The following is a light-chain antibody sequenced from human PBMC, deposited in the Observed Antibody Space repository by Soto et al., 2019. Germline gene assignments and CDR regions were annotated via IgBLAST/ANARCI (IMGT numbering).Light chain of an antibody. J-gene: IGKJ1*01. CDR3: QKYNSAPWT. Sequence: IRMTQSPSSLSASTGDRVTITCRASQGISSWLAWYQQKPGKAPKLLIYSASTLQSGVPSRFSGSGSGTDFTLTISSLQPEDVATYYCQKYNSAPWTFGQGTKVDIK. CDR2: SAS. V-gene: IGKV1-27*01. CDR1: QGISSW.